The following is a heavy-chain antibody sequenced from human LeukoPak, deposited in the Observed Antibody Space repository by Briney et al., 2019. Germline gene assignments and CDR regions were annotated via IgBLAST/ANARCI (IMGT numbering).Heavy chain of an antibody. V-gene: IGHV1-8*02. Sequence: ASVKVSCKASGYTFTGLYIHWVRQATGQGLEWMGWMNPNSGNTGYAQKFQGRVTMTRNASISTAYMELSSLRSEDTAVYYCARGTYYYGSGSSAGMDVWGQGTTVTVSS. CDR2: MNPNSGNT. D-gene: IGHD3-10*01. CDR3: ARGTYYYGSGSSAGMDV. J-gene: IGHJ6*02. CDR1: GYTFTGLY.